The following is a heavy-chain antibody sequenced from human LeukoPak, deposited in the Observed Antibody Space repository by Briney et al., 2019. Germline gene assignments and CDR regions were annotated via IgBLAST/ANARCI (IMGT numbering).Heavy chain of an antibody. V-gene: IGHV5-51*01. CDR2: IYPGDSDT. Sequence: GESLKISCKGSGYSFTSYWIGWVRQMPGKGLEWMGIIYPGDSDTRYSPSFQGQVTISADKSITTAYLQWSSLKASDTAMYYCARGHDSSGYYYGYWGQGTLVTVSP. J-gene: IGHJ4*02. D-gene: IGHD3-22*01. CDR3: ARGHDSSGYYYGY. CDR1: GYSFTSYW.